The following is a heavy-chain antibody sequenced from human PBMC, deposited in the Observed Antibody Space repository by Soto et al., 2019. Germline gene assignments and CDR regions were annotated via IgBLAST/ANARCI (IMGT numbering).Heavy chain of an antibody. CDR1: GFTFSSYG. Sequence: QVQLVESGGGVVQPGRSLRHSCAASGFTFSSYGMHWVRQAPGKGLEWVAVIWYDGSNKYYADSVKGRFTISRDNSKNTLYLQMNSLRAEDTAVYYCARGYDYYDSSGYAEYFQHWGQGTLVTVSS. CDR2: IWYDGSNK. V-gene: IGHV3-33*01. D-gene: IGHD3-22*01. CDR3: ARGYDYYDSSGYAEYFQH. J-gene: IGHJ1*01.